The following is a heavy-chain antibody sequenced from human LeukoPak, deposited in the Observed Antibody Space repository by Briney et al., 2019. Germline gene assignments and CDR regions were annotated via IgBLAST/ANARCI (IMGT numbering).Heavy chain of an antibody. CDR3: ARDLTDDFWSGYHFDY. CDR1: GFTFSDYA. CDR2: ISYDGSSQ. V-gene: IGHV3-30*04. D-gene: IGHD3-3*01. J-gene: IGHJ4*02. Sequence: GGSLRLSCAVSGFTFSDYAMHWVRQAPGKGLEWVAVISYDGSSQYYAESAKGRFTISRDKSKNSLYLQMNSLRAEDTAVYYCARDLTDDFWSGYHFDYWGQGALVTVSS.